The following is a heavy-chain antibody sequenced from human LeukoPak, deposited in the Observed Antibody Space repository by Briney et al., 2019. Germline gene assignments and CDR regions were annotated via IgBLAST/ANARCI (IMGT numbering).Heavy chain of an antibody. CDR3: ARSSHHSRDAFDI. J-gene: IGHJ3*02. CDR1: GYSISSSNW. CDR2: IYYSGST. D-gene: IGHD4-4*01. V-gene: IGHV4-28*01. Sequence: PSETLSLTCAVSGYSISSSNWWGWIRQPPGKGLEWTGYIYYSGSTYYNPSLKSRVTMSVDTSKNQFSLKLSSVTAVDTAVYYCARSSHHSRDAFDIWGQGTMVTVSS.